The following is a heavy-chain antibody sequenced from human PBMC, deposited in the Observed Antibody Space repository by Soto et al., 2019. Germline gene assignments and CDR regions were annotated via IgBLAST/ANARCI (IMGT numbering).Heavy chain of an antibody. J-gene: IGHJ6*02. V-gene: IGHV3-43*02. Sequence: GGSLRLSCAASGFTFDDYAMHWVRQAPGKGLEWVSLISGDGGSTYYADSVKGRFTISRDNSKNSLYLQMNSLRTEDTALYYCAKDRRDGYNYYSYYGMDVWGQGTTVTVSS. D-gene: IGHD5-12*01. CDR1: GFTFDDYA. CDR3: AKDRRDGYNYYSYYGMDV. CDR2: ISGDGGST.